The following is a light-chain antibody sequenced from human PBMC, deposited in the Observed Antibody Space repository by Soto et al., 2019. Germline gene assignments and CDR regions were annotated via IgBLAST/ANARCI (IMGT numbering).Light chain of an antibody. CDR2: EGS. Sequence: QSALTQPASVSGSPGQSITISCTGTSSDVGSYDLVSWHQQHPGKAPKLMIYEGSKRPSGVSNRFSGSKSGNTASLTISGLQTEDEADYYCCSYARSDTVVFGGGTQLTVL. V-gene: IGLV2-23*01. J-gene: IGLJ3*02. CDR1: SSDVGSYDL. CDR3: CSYARSDTVV.